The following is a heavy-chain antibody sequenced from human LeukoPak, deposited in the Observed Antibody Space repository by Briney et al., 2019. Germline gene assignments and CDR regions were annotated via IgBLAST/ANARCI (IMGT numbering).Heavy chain of an antibody. J-gene: IGHJ6*03. CDR3: AKSGQGRLYYYYMDV. Sequence: GGSLRLSCAASGFTFSSYAMSWVRQAPGKGLEWVSAITGSGGNTYYADSVKGRFTISRDNSKNTLYVQMNSLRAEDMAVYYCAKSGQGRLYYYYMDVWGKGTTVTVSS. CDR1: GFTFSSYA. V-gene: IGHV3-23*01. CDR2: ITGSGGNT. D-gene: IGHD2-15*01.